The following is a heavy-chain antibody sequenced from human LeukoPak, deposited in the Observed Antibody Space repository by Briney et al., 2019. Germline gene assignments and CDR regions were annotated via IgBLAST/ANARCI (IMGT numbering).Heavy chain of an antibody. CDR1: GFTVSSNY. J-gene: IGHJ4*02. CDR2: IYSGGST. Sequence: GGSLRLSCAASGFTVSSNYMSWVRQAPGKGLEWVSVIYSGGSTYYADSVKGRFATSRDNSKNTLYLQMNSLRAEDTAVYYCAREALGPFDYWGQGTLVTVSS. CDR3: AREALGPFDY. V-gene: IGHV3-53*01.